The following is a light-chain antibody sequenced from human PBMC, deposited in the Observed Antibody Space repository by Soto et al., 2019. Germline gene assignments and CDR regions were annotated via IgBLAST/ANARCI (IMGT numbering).Light chain of an antibody. V-gene: IGLV2-14*01. CDR1: SSDVGAYNY. CDR2: DVS. Sequence: QSVLTQPGSVSGSPGQSITISCTGTSSDVGAYNYDSWYQQYPGEAPKVIIYDVSHRPAGVSNRFSGSKSGNTASLTISGLQTQDEADYYCSSYTSATTSVFGTGTKLTVL. J-gene: IGLJ1*01. CDR3: SSYTSATTSV.